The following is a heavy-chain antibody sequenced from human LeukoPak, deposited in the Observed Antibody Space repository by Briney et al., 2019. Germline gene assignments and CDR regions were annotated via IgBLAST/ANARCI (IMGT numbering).Heavy chain of an antibody. J-gene: IGHJ4*02. V-gene: IGHV1-2*06. CDR1: GYTFTDYY. D-gene: IGHD4-17*01. Sequence: ASVKVSCKASGYTFTDYYIHWVRQAPGQGLEWVGRINPNSGATHYPQKFQGRVTMTRDTSINTAYLELNSLRSDDTAIYYCARVEQGGTTGGLGYWGQGTLVTVSS. CDR2: INPNSGAT. CDR3: ARVEQGGTTGGLGY.